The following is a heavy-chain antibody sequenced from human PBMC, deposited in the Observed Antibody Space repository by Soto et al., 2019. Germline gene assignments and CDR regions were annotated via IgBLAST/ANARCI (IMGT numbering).Heavy chain of an antibody. CDR1: GFTFSSYA. CDR2: ISGSGGST. Sequence: EVQLLESGGGLVQPGGSLRLSCAASGFTFSSYAMSWVRQAPGKGLEWVSAISGSGGSTYYADSVKGRFTISRDNSKNTLYLKMNSRRAEDRAVYYCANLFGSGGSYFGSWGQGTLVTVSS. CDR3: ANLFGSGGSYFGS. V-gene: IGHV3-23*01. D-gene: IGHD1-26*01. J-gene: IGHJ4*02.